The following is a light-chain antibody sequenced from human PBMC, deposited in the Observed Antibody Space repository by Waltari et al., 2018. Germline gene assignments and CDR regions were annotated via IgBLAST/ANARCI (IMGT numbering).Light chain of an antibody. Sequence: RATINCKSSQSVLYSSNNKNHLAWYQQKPGQSPKLLIYWASTRESGVPDRFSGSGSGTDFTLTISSLQAEDVAVYYCQQYYATPRTFGPGTKVDIK. CDR3: QQYYATPRT. CDR2: WAS. V-gene: IGKV4-1*01. CDR1: QSVLYSSNNKNH. J-gene: IGKJ3*01.